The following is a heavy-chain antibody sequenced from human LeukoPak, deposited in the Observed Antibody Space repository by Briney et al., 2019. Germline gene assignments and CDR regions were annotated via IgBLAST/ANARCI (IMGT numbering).Heavy chain of an antibody. D-gene: IGHD5-18*01. V-gene: IGHV4-39*07. CDR3: ARERRRQLWAYYYYYMDV. CDR1: GVSISSSSYY. CDR2: IYYSGST. J-gene: IGHJ6*03. Sequence: SETLSLTCTVSGVSISSSSYYWGWIRQPPGKGLEWIASIYYSGSTYYNPSLKSRYSISVDTSKKQFSLKLNSVTAADTAVYYCARERRRQLWAYYYYYMDVWGKGTTVTVSS.